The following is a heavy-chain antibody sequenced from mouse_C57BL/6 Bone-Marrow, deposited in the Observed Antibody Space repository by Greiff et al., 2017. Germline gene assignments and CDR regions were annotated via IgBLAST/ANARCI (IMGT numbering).Heavy chain of an antibody. CDR3: ARETSTVVRAMDY. CDR2: ISYDGSN. J-gene: IGHJ4*01. V-gene: IGHV3-6*01. D-gene: IGHD1-1*01. Sequence: DVHLVESGPGLVKPSQSLSLTCSVTGYSITSGYYWNWIRQFPGNKLEWMGYISYDGSNNYNPSLKNRISITRDTSKNQFFLKLNSVTTEDTATYYCARETSTVVRAMDYWGQGTSVTVSS. CDR1: GYSITSGYY.